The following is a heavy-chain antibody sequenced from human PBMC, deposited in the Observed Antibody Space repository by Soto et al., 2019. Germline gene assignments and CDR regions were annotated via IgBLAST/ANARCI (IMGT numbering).Heavy chain of an antibody. D-gene: IGHD4-17*01. CDR2: IYYSGST. Sequence: SETLSLTCTVSGGSISSGGYYWSWIRQHPGKGLEWIGYIYYSGSTYYNPSLKSRVTISVDTSKNQFSLKLSSVTAADTAVYYCARVHGDYPHMDVWGKGTTVTVSS. J-gene: IGHJ6*03. CDR3: ARVHGDYPHMDV. V-gene: IGHV4-31*03. CDR1: GGSISSGGYY.